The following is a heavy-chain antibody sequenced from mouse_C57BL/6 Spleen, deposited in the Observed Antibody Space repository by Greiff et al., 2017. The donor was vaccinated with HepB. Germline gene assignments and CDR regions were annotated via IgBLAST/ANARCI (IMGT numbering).Heavy chain of an antibody. V-gene: IGHV1-69*01. J-gene: IGHJ1*03. Sequence: VQLQQPGAELVMPGASVKLSCKASGYTLTSYWMHWVKQRPGQGLEWIGEIDPSDSYTNYNQKFKGKSTWTVDKSSSTAYMQLSSLTSEDSAVYYSARSPYYSNWYFDVWGTVTTVSVSS. CDR1: GYTLTSYW. CDR2: IDPSDSYT. D-gene: IGHD2-5*01. CDR3: ARSPYYSNWYFDV.